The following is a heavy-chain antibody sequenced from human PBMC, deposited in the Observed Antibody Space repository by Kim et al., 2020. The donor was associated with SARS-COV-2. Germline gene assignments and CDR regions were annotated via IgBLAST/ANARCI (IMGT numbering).Heavy chain of an antibody. Sequence: SVKVSCKASGGTFSSYAISWVRQAPGQGLEWMGGIIPIFGTANYAQKFQGRVTITADESTSTAYMELSSLRSEDTAVYYCARVDYGDYDLGHYYGMDVWGQGTTVTVSS. V-gene: IGHV1-69*13. CDR2: IIPIFGTA. CDR1: GGTFSSYA. CDR3: ARVDYGDYDLGHYYGMDV. D-gene: IGHD4-17*01. J-gene: IGHJ6*02.